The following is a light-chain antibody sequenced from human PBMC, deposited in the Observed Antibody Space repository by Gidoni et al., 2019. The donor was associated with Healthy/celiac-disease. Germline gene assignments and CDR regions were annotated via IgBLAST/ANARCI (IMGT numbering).Light chain of an antibody. CDR2: DAS. CDR1: QSVSSY. V-gene: IGKV3-11*01. Sequence: ETVLTQSPATLYLSPGERATLSCRASQSVSSYLAWYQQKPGQAPRLLIYDASNRTTGIPARFSGSGSGTDFTLTISSLLPEDFAVYYCQQRSNWPWTFGQGTKVEIK. CDR3: QQRSNWPWT. J-gene: IGKJ1*01.